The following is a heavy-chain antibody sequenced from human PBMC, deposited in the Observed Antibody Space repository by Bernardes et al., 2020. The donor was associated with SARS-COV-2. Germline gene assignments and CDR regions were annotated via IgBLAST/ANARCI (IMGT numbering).Heavy chain of an antibody. Sequence: GGSLRLSCAASGFTFSGYAMSWVRQAPGKGLEWVSGISGSGGSTYYADSVKGRFTISRDNSKNTLYLQMNSLRAEDTAVYYCVKDYYSDSSGYFHFDYWGQGTLLTVSS. J-gene: IGHJ4*02. CDR2: ISGSGGST. V-gene: IGHV3-23*01. CDR3: VKDYYSDSSGYFHFDY. D-gene: IGHD3-22*01. CDR1: GFTFSGYA.